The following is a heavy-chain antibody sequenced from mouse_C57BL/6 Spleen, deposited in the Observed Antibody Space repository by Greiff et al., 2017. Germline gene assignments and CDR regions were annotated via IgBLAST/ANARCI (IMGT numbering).Heavy chain of an antibody. V-gene: IGHV1-80*01. CDR3: ARAGSSSGYFDV. J-gene: IGHJ1*03. Sequence: QVQLQQSGAELVKPGASVKISCKASGYAFSSYWMNWVKQRPGKGLEWIGQIYPGAGDTNYNGKFKGKATLTADQSASTAYRQLSSLSSEDSAVYFCARAGSSSGYFDVWGTGTTVTVSS. D-gene: IGHD1-1*01. CDR2: IYPGAGDT. CDR1: GYAFSSYW.